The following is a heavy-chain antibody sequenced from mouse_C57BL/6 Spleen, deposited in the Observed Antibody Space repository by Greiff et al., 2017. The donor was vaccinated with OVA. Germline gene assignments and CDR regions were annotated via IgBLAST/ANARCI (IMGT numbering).Heavy chain of an antibody. Sequence: VQLKESGGDLVKPGGSLKLSCAASGFTFSSYGMSWVRQTPDKRLEWVATISSGGSYSYYPDSVKGRFTISRDNAKNTLYLQMSSLKSEDTAMYYCARGGLGSYYAMDYWGQGTSVTVSS. V-gene: IGHV5-6*01. CDR1: GFTFSSYG. CDR2: ISSGGSYS. D-gene: IGHD3-3*01. CDR3: ARGGLGSYYAMDY. J-gene: IGHJ4*01.